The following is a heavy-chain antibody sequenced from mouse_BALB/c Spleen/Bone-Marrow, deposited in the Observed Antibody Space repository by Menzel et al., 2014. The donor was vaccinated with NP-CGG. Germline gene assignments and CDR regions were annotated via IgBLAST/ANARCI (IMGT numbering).Heavy chain of an antibody. Sequence: QVQLQQSGAELVKPGASVKLSCKASGYTFTSYWIHWVKQRPGQGLDWIGEIFTGDVGIYYNEKFKGKAALTIDKSSSTAYMILSSRTSEDAGVDFCGRRGLRQAMDYWGQGTSVTVSS. V-gene: IGHV1S132*01. CDR2: IFTGDVGI. CDR3: GRRGLRQAMDY. CDR1: GYTFTSYW. J-gene: IGHJ4*01. D-gene: IGHD2-4*01.